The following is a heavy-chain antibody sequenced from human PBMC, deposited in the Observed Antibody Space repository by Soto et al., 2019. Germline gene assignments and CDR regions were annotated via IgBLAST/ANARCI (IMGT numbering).Heavy chain of an antibody. CDR3: AKDLHSGYDFFFDY. CDR2: ISYDGSDK. V-gene: IGHV3-30*18. Sequence: QVQLVESGGGVVQAGRSLRLSCAASGFTFNNYGMHWVRQAPGKGLEWVAIISYDGSDKSYADSVKGRFTISRDNSKNTLYLQMNSLRPEDTAVYYCAKDLHSGYDFFFDYWGQGTLVTVSS. CDR1: GFTFNNYG. D-gene: IGHD5-12*01. J-gene: IGHJ4*02.